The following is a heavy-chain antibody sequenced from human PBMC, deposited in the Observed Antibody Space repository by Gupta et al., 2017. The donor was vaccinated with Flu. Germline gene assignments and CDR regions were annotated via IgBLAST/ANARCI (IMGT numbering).Heavy chain of an antibody. CDR3: ARGKFWLHHFDD. D-gene: IGHD3-9*01. Sequence: VHLVQSGAEVKKPGASVKVPCQASGYTFSSYGISWIRQAPGQGLEWMGRSSSYNGNTNYAGKSEGRVTMTTDTSTSTAYMELRSLRADDTAIYYCARGKFWLHHFDDGGPGTLVTVSS. V-gene: IGHV1-18*01. CDR1: GYTFSSYG. J-gene: IGHJ4*02. CDR2: SSSYNGNT.